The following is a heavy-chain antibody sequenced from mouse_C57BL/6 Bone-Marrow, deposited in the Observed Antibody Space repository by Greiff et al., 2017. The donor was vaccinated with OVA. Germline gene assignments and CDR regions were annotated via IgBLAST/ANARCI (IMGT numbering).Heavy chain of an antibody. D-gene: IGHD1-1*01. J-gene: IGHJ3*01. V-gene: IGHV7-3*01. CDR3: ASLTTVGGFAY. CDR1: GFTFTDYY. Sequence: EVQLVESGGGLVQPGGSLSLSCAASGFTFTDYYMSWVRQPPGKALEWLGFIRNKANGYTTEYSASVKGRFTISRDNSQSILYLQMNALRAEDSATYYCASLTTVGGFAYWGQGTLVTVSA. CDR2: IRNKANGYTT.